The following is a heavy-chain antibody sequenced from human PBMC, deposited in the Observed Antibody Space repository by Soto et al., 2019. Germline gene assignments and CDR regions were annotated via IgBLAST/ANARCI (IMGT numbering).Heavy chain of an antibody. CDR1: GYTFTGYY. Sequence: ASVKVSCKASGYTFTGYYMHWVRQAPGQGLEWMGWINPNSGGTNYAQKFQGRVTMTRDTSISTAYMELSRLRSDDTAVYYCARLKGETGTTGYYYDYYGMDVWGQGTTVTVSS. V-gene: IGHV1-2*02. CDR3: ARLKGETGTTGYYYDYYGMDV. CDR2: INPNSGGT. D-gene: IGHD1-1*01. J-gene: IGHJ6*02.